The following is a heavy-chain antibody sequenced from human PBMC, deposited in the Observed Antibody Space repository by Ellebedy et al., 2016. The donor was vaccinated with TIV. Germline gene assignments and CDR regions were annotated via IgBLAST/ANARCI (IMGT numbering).Heavy chain of an antibody. J-gene: IGHJ4*02. V-gene: IGHV3-23*01. D-gene: IGHD3-3*01. CDR1: GLTFSNYA. Sequence: LSLTCEVSGLTFSNYAMKWVRQAPGKGLEWVADITASGGRATYTGSVKGRFTISRDNSRHTVYLQMSSLRAEDTAVYYCAKRDFFGVDTLTFDSWGRGTLVNVSS. CDR2: ITASGGRA. CDR3: AKRDFFGVDTLTFDS.